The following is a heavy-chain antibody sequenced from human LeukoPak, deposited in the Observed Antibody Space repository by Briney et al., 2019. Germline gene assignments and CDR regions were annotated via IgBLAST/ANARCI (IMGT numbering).Heavy chain of an antibody. CDR3: ARHGGCSSTSCYAVDY. Sequence: PGGSLRLSCAASGFTFSSYGMHWVRQAPGKGLEWVAFIRYDGSNKYYADSVKGRFTISRDNSKNTLYLQMNSLRAEDTAVYYCARHGGCSSTSCYAVDYWGQGTLVTVSS. D-gene: IGHD2-2*01. V-gene: IGHV3-30*02. CDR2: IRYDGSNK. CDR1: GFTFSSYG. J-gene: IGHJ4*02.